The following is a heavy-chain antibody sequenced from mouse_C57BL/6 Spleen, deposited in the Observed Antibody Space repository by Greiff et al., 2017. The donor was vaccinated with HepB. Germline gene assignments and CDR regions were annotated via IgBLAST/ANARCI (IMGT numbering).Heavy chain of an antibody. CDR1: GFNIKDDY. J-gene: IGHJ1*03. CDR2: IDPENGDT. CDR3: TPIYYGKLFDV. V-gene: IGHV14-4*01. Sequence: VQLQQSGAELVRPGASVKLSCTASGFNIKDDYMHWVKQRPEQGLEWIGWIDPENGDTEYASKFQGKATITADTSSNTAYLQLSSLTSEDTAVYYCTPIYYGKLFDVWGTGTTVTVSS. D-gene: IGHD2-1*01.